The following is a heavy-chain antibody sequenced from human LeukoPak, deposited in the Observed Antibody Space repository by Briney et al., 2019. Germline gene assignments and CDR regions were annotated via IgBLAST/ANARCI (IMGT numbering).Heavy chain of an antibody. Sequence: GGSLRLSCVVSGFTVSNNYMKWVRQAPGKGLEWVSTIYGGGSTYYADSVRGRFTISRHNSKNTLYLQMNSLRAEDTAVYYCAKVRPMATVTTGIDPWGQGTLVTVSS. V-gene: IGHV3-53*01. D-gene: IGHD4-17*01. J-gene: IGHJ5*02. CDR2: IYGGGST. CDR1: GFTVSNNY. CDR3: AKVRPMATVTTGIDP.